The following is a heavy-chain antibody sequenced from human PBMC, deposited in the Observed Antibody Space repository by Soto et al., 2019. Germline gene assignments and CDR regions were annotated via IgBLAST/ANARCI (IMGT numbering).Heavy chain of an antibody. Sequence: QVQLVQSGAEVKKPGASVKVSCKASGYTFTSYYMHWVRQAPGQGLEWMGIINPSGGSTSYAQKFQGRVTMTRDTSTSTVYMELSSLRSEDTAVYYCARRGSYTVGDYYYYGMDVWGQGTTVTVSS. D-gene: IGHD1-26*01. CDR2: INPSGGST. V-gene: IGHV1-46*01. J-gene: IGHJ6*02. CDR1: GYTFTSYY. CDR3: ARRGSYTVGDYYYYGMDV.